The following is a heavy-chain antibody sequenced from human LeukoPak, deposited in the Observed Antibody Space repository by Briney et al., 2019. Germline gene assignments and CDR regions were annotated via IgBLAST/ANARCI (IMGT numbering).Heavy chain of an antibody. CDR3: AREVFGWYSFDY. V-gene: IGHV4-34*01. Sequence: PSETLSFTCAVYGGSFSGYYWSWIRQPPGKGLEWIGEINHSGSTNYNPSLKSRVTISVDTSKNQFSLKLSSVTAADTAVYYCAREVFGWYSFDYWGQGTLVTVSS. CDR1: GGSFSGYY. J-gene: IGHJ4*02. D-gene: IGHD6-19*01. CDR2: INHSGST.